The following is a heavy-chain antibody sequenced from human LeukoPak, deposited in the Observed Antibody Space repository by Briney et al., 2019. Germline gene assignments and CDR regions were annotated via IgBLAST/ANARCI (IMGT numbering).Heavy chain of an antibody. V-gene: IGHV4-39*01. J-gene: IGHJ4*02. CDR3: ARPQRYSNYALDY. CDR2: IYYSGSS. Sequence: SETLSLTCIVSGVSIGSTTYYWGWIRQPPGKGLEWIGSIYYSGSSYYNPSLRSRVTMSVDTSKNQFSLRLSSVTAADTAVYYCARPQRYSNYALDYWGQGTLVTVSS. CDR1: GVSIGSTTYY. D-gene: IGHD4-11*01.